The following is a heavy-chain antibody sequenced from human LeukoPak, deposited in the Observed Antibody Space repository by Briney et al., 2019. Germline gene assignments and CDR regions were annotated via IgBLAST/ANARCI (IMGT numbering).Heavy chain of an antibody. CDR1: GFTFNSYW. CDR2: IKPDGSEE. J-gene: IGHJ3*02. V-gene: IGHV3-7*01. Sequence: PGGSLRLSCAASGFTFNSYWMSWVRQAPGKGLEWVANIKPDGSEEYYVDSVKDRFTISRDNAKNSLYLQMNSLRAEDTAVYYCAAAMVTSAFDIWGQGTMVTVSS. D-gene: IGHD5-18*01. CDR3: AAAMVTSAFDI.